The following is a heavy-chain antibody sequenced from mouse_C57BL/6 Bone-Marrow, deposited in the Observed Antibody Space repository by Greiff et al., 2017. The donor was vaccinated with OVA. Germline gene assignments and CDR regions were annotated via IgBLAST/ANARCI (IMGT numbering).Heavy chain of an antibody. Sequence: VQLQESGAELARPGASVKLSCKASGYTFTSYGISWVKQRTGQGLEWIGEIYPRSGNTYYNEKFKGKATLTADKSSSTAYMELRSLTSEDSAVYFCARGWGYITTVVATRVDYWGQGTTLTVSS. CDR3: ARGWGYITTVVATRVDY. V-gene: IGHV1-81*01. CDR1: GYTFTSYG. D-gene: IGHD1-1*01. CDR2: IYPRSGNT. J-gene: IGHJ2*01.